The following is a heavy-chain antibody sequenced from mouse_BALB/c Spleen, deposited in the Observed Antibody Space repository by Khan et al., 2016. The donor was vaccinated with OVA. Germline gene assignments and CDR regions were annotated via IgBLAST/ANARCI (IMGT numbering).Heavy chain of an antibody. J-gene: IGHJ3*01. CDR3: ARWFTY. Sequence: EVQLQESAPGLVKPSQSLSLTCTVTGYSITSDYAWNWIRQFPGNKLEWMGYISYSGSTTYNPSLKSRISITRDTSKNQFFLQLNSVTTEDTATYYCARWFTYWGQGTLVTVSA. CDR2: ISYSGST. CDR1: GYSITSDYA. V-gene: IGHV3-2*02.